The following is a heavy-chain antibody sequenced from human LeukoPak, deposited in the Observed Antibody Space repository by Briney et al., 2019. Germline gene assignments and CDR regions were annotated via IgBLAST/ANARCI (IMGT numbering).Heavy chain of an antibody. Sequence: SETLSLTCTVSGGSISSGSYYWSWIRQPAGKGLEWIGRIYTSGSTNYNPSLKSRVTISVDTSKNQFSLKLSSVTAADTAVYYCAREPNYYYYGMDVWGQGTTVTVSS. CDR1: GGSISSGSYY. J-gene: IGHJ6*02. V-gene: IGHV4-61*02. CDR3: AREPNYYYYGMDV. CDR2: IYTSGST.